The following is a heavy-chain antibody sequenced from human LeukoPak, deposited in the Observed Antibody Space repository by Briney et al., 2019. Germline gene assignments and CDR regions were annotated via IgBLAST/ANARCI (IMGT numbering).Heavy chain of an antibody. V-gene: IGHV4-59*08. CDR3: ARQAGATTFRDFDY. Sequence: SETLSLTCTVSGGSISSYYWSWIRQPPGKGLEWIGYIYYSGSTNYNPSLKSRVTISVDTSKNQFSLKLSSVTAADTAVYYCARQAGATTFRDFDYWGQGTLVTVSS. CDR2: IYYSGST. J-gene: IGHJ4*02. CDR1: GGSISSYY. D-gene: IGHD1-26*01.